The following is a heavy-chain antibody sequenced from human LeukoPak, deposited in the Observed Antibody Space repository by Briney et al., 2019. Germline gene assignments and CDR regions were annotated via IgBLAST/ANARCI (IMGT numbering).Heavy chain of an antibody. V-gene: IGHV4-38-2*02. CDR1: GYSISSGYY. J-gene: IGHJ3*02. D-gene: IGHD3-10*01. Sequence: SETLSLTCTVSGYSISSGYYWGWIRQSPGKGLEWIGNIHHSGNIYYNVSLKSRVTISVHASNNQFSLNLNSVTAADTAVYYCARDRGGLDAFDIWGQGTMVTVSS. CDR3: ARDRGGLDAFDI. CDR2: IHHSGNI.